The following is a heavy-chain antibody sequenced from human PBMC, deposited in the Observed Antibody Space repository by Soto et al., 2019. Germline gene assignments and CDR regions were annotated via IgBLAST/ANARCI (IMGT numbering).Heavy chain of an antibody. V-gene: IGHV3-66*01. CDR2: IQSGGTT. J-gene: IGHJ6*04. D-gene: IGHD2-15*01. CDR3: ARDEVLCDGGRCHGIPWDV. Sequence: EVQLVESGGGVVQPGGSLRLSCAASGFTVSSKYMTWVRQAPGKGLEGVSLIQSGGTTYYADSVTGRFTISRDTSEDTLHLQMDSLRVEDTAVYYCARDEVLCDGGRCHGIPWDVWVKGTTVTVSS. CDR1: GFTVSSKY.